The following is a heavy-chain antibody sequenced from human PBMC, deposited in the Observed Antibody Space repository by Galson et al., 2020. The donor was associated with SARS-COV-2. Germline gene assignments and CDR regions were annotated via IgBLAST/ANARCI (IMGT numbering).Heavy chain of an antibody. CDR2: ISYSGAT. D-gene: IGHD3-3*01. Sequence: SETLSLTCTVSGGSITGSNFYWRWVRQHPGKGLEWIGDISYSGATTYNPSLKSRISISLDTSKNQFSLDLRSVTAADTAVYFCARDYRVTIFLESYYYMDVWGKGTTVIVSS. V-gene: IGHV4-31*03. CDR1: GGSITGSNFY. J-gene: IGHJ6*03. CDR3: ARDYRVTIFLESYYYMDV.